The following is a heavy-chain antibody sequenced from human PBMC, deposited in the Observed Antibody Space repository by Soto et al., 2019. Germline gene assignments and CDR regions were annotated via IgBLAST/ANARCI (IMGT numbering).Heavy chain of an antibody. CDR1: GSTFTDKL. J-gene: IGHJ3*01. Sequence: QVPLVQSGAELKKPGASVNISCTASGSTFTDKLINWVRQAPGQGLEWMGWINPDTGNTRYSETFQGRVTISRQSSASIAYLELSGLKNEDTALYLCVRDIQSVGPRANDAFDVWSEGTMITVSS. D-gene: IGHD5-18*01. CDR2: INPDTGNT. V-gene: IGHV1-3*01. CDR3: VRDIQSVGPRANDAFDV.